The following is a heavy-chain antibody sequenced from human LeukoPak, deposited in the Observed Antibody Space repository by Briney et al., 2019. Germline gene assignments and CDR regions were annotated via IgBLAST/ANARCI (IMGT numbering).Heavy chain of an antibody. CDR2: IYYSGST. D-gene: IGHD3-10*01. CDR3: ARGYYYGSGSLHYYYYYMDV. V-gene: IGHV4-59*01. CDR1: GGSISSYY. J-gene: IGHJ6*03. Sequence: SETLSLTCTVSGGSISSYYWSWIRQPPGKGLEWIGYIYYSGSTNYNPSLKSRVTISVDTSKNQFSLKLSSVTAADTAVYYCARGYYYGSGSLHYYYYYMDVWGKGTTVTISS.